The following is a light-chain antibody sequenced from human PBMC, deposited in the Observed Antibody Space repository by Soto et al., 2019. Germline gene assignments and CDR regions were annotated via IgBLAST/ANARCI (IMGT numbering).Light chain of an antibody. CDR2: EVT. CDR1: SSDVGGYNY. V-gene: IGLV2-8*01. J-gene: IGLJ2*01. Sequence: QSALTQPPSASGSPGQSVTISCTGTSSDVGGYNYVSWYQQHPGKAPKLMIYEVTKRPSGVPDRFSGSKSGNTASLTVSGLQADDEDDYYCCSYAGSDNYVVFDGGTKLAVL. CDR3: CSYAGSDNYVV.